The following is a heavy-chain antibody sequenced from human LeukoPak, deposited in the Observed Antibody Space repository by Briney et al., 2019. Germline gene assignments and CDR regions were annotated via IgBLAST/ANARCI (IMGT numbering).Heavy chain of an antibody. CDR1: GFSLSGYW. CDR3: ARGGYSFDY. CDR2: LHAVGNEK. J-gene: IGHJ4*02. V-gene: IGHV3-7*01. D-gene: IGHD5-12*01. Sequence: PGGSLRLSCAAYGFSLSGYWMSWVRQAPGKGLEWVARLHAVGNEKYFVHSVKGRFTVSRDNAKNSLYLQMNSLRVEDTAVYYCARGGYSFDYLGQGTLVTVSS.